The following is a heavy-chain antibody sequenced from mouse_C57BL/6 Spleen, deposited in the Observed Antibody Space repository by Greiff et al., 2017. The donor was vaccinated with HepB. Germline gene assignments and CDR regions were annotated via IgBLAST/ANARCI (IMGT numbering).Heavy chain of an antibody. V-gene: IGHV1-55*01. CDR1: GYTFTSYW. J-gene: IGHJ3*01. CDR3: ARGGTRVTTSAY. D-gene: IGHD2-2*01. Sequence: VQLQQSGAELVKPGASVKMSCKASGYTFTSYWITWVKQRPGQGLEWIGDIYPGSGSTNYNEKFKSKATLTVDTSSSTAYMQLSSLTSEDSAVYYCARGGTRVTTSAYWGQGTLVTVSA. CDR2: IYPGSGST.